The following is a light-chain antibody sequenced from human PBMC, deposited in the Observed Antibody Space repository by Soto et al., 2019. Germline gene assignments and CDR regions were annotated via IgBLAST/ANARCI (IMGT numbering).Light chain of an antibody. V-gene: IGKV3-20*01. Sequence: EIVLTQSPGTLSLSPGERATLSCRASQSVTSSYLAWYQQKPGQAPRLLIYGASSRATGIPDRFSGSGSGTDFTLTISRLEPEDFAVYHCQQYGNSGWTFGQGTKVEIK. CDR3: QQYGNSGWT. CDR1: QSVTSSY. CDR2: GAS. J-gene: IGKJ1*01.